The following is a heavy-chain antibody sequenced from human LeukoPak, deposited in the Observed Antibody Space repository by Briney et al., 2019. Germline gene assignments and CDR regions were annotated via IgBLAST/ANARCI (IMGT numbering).Heavy chain of an antibody. D-gene: IGHD4-23*01. CDR3: ARTTVESGRYDAFDI. Sequence: PGGSLRLSCAASGFTVSSNYMSWVRQASEKGLEWGSILYSGGSAYYADSVKGRFTISRDNSKNTLYLQMNSLRVEDTAVYYCARTTVESGRYDAFDIWGQGTLVSVSS. J-gene: IGHJ3*02. V-gene: IGHV3-53*01. CDR1: GFTVSSNY. CDR2: LYSGGSA.